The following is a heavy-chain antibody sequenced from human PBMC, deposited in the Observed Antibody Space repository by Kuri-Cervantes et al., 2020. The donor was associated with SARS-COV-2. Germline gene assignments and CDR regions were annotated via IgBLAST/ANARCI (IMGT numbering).Heavy chain of an antibody. CDR1: GGSISSSSYY. D-gene: IGHD3-3*01. CDR2: NYYSGST. V-gene: IGHV4-39*07. J-gene: IGHJ4*02. CDR3: ARMYYDFWSGYYKYYFDY. Sequence: SETLSLTCTVSGGSISSSSYYWGWLRQPPGKGLEWIGSNYYSGSTNYNPSLKSRVTLSVDTSKNQFSLKLSSVTAADTAVYYCARMYYDFWSGYYKYYFDYWGQGTLVRLL.